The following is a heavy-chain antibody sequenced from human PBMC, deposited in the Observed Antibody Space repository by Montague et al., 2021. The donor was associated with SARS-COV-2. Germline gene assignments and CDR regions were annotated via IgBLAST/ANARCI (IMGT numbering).Heavy chain of an antibody. D-gene: IGHD3-22*01. V-gene: IGHV4-34*01. CDR1: GGSFSDYY. CDR3: ARTRYRDSSGYYSHDY. CDR2: IHHSGST. Sequence: SETLSLTCAVYGGSFSDYYWSWIRQTPGKGLEWIGEIHHSGSTNYNPSLKRRVTISVDTSKNQFSLELSSVTVADTAVYHCARTRYRDSSGYYSHDYWGQGILVTVSS. J-gene: IGHJ4*02.